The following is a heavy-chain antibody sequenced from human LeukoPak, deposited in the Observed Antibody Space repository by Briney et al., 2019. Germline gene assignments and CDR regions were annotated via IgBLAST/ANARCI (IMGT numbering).Heavy chain of an antibody. Sequence: GGSLRLSCAASGFTFTSYAMSWVRQAPGKGLEWVSSISGSGGSTYYAESVKGRFTISRDNSKNTLYLQLNGLRAEDTAVYYCAKDRRQCSGGTCNSYYYYGMDVWGQGTTVTVSS. CDR2: ISGSGGST. CDR1: GFTFTSYA. V-gene: IGHV3-23*01. D-gene: IGHD2-15*01. J-gene: IGHJ6*02. CDR3: AKDRRQCSGGTCNSYYYYGMDV.